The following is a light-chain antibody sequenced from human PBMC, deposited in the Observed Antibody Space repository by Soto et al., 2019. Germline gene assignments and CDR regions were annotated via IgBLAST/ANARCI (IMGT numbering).Light chain of an antibody. CDR2: YDN. V-gene: IGLV1-44*01. CDR3: AAWDDSLNGRV. Sequence: QAVVTQPPSASGTPGQKVTISCSGNTSNIGSNTVNWYQQFPGTAPKLLIYYDNLRPSGVPDRISGSKSGTSASLAISGLQSDDEADYYCAAWDDSLNGRVFGTGTKLTVL. J-gene: IGLJ1*01. CDR1: TSNIGSNT.